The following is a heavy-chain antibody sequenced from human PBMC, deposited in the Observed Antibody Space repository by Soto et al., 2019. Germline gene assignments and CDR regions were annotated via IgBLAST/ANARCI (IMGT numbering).Heavy chain of an antibody. CDR2: IYHSGST. J-gene: IGHJ4*02. D-gene: IGHD3-22*01. CDR1: GDSISSGGYS. V-gene: IGHV4-30-2*01. CDR3: ARGGVDYYDSSGYYFSPYYFDY. Sequence: SETLSLTCAVSGDSISSGGYSWSWIRQPPGKGLEWIGYIYHSGSTYYNPSLKSRVTISVDRSKNQFSLKLSSVTAADTAVYYCARGGVDYYDSSGYYFSPYYFDYWGQGTLVTVSS.